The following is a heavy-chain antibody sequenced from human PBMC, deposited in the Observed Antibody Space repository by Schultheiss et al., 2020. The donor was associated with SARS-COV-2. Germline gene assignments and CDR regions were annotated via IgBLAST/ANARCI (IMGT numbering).Heavy chain of an antibody. J-gene: IGHJ4*02. CDR1: GFSVSSNY. Sequence: GGSLRLSCAVSGFSVSSNYLNWVRQAPGKGLVWVSRINSDGSSTSYADSVKGRFTMSRDNAKNTLYLQMNSLRAEDTAVYYCTVADIVATIRSDYWGQGTLVTVSS. D-gene: IGHD5-12*01. V-gene: IGHV3-74*01. CDR2: INSDGSST. CDR3: TVADIVATIRSDY.